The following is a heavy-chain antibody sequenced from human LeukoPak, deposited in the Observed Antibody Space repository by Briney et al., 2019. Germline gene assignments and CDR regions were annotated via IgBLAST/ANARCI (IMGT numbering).Heavy chain of an antibody. D-gene: IGHD4/OR15-4a*01. CDR1: GFTFSSYA. Sequence: GGSLRLSCAASGFTFSSYAMSWVRQAPGKGLEWVSAISGCGGTTYCADSVKGRFTISRDNSKNTLYLQMNSLRAEDTAVYYCATQVPSDPHFDYWGQGTLVTVSS. CDR3: ATQVPSDPHFDY. CDR2: ISGCGGTT. V-gene: IGHV3-23*01. J-gene: IGHJ4*02.